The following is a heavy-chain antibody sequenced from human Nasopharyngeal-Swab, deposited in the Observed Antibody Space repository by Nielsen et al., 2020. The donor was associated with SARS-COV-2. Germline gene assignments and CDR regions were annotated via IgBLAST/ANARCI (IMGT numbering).Heavy chain of an antibody. Sequence: WIRQPPGKGLEWIGYIYYSGSTNYNPSLKSRVTISVDTSKNQFSLKLSSVTAADTAVYYCARDDDSSGYYPFGCWGQGTLVTVSS. CDR2: IYYSGST. J-gene: IGHJ4*02. CDR3: ARDDDSSGYYPFGC. D-gene: IGHD3-22*01. V-gene: IGHV4-59*01.